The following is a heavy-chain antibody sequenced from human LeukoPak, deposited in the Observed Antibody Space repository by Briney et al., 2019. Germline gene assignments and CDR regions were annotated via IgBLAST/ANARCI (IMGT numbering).Heavy chain of an antibody. J-gene: IGHJ4*02. Sequence: GGALRLSCAASGFTFSTFRMEGVGQAQGRGREGLSYISSTSNTIYYADSLKGRFTISRDNAKNSLYLQIDSLSVEDTAVYYCARMGIAAAGVDYWGQGTLVTVSS. V-gene: IGHV3-48*01. CDR1: GFTFSTFR. CDR2: ISSTSNTI. D-gene: IGHD6-13*01. CDR3: ARMGIAAAGVDY.